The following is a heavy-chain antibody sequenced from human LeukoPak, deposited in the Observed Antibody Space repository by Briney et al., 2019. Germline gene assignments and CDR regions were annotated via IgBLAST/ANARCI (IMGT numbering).Heavy chain of an antibody. CDR3: AKGGHLDV. CDR1: GFTFSTYG. V-gene: IGHV3-7*01. CDR2: IRADGTEK. J-gene: IGHJ6*04. Sequence: GATLRLSCVASGFTFSTYGMSWVRQAPGKGPEWVANIRADGTEKNYVDSVEGRFTISRDNAKNSLILQMNSLRAEDTAVYYCAKGGHLDVWGKGTTVTISS. D-gene: IGHD2-8*01.